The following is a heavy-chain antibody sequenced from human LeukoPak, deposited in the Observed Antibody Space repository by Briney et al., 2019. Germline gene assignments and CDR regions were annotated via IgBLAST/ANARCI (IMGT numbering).Heavy chain of an antibody. CDR2: ISYDGGNK. J-gene: IGHJ4*02. CDR3: ARDADMGYSGYDWFRY. Sequence: GGSLRLSCAASGFTFSSYAMHWVRQAPGKGLEWVAVISYDGGNKYYADSVKGRFTISRDNSKNTLYLQMNSLRAEDTAVYYCARDADMGYSGYDWFRYWGQGTLVTVSS. V-gene: IGHV3-30*04. D-gene: IGHD5-12*01. CDR1: GFTFSSYA.